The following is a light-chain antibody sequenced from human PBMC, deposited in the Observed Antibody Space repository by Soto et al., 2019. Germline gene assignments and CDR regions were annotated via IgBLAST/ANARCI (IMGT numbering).Light chain of an antibody. J-gene: IGKJ4*01. CDR3: LQFNGFPLT. Sequence: IQLTQSPSSLSASVGDRVTITCRAGQDIGSALAWYQQRPGKAPKLLLYDASNLEAGVPSRFSGSGSGTDFSLTITRLRPEDVATYYCLQFNGFPLTFGGGTKVQIK. CDR2: DAS. V-gene: IGKV1-13*02. CDR1: QDIGSA.